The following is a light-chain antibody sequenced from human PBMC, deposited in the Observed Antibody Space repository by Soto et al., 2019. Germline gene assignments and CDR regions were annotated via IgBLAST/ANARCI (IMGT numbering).Light chain of an antibody. CDR1: QSISSY. V-gene: IGKV1-39*01. CDR3: QQSYSTPPT. CDR2: AAS. Sequence: DIQMTQSPSSLSASVGDRVTTTCPASQSISSYLNWYQQKPGKAPKLLIYAASSLQSGVPSRFSGSGSGTDFTLTISSPQPEDFATYYCQQSYSTPPTFGQGTRLEIK. J-gene: IGKJ5*01.